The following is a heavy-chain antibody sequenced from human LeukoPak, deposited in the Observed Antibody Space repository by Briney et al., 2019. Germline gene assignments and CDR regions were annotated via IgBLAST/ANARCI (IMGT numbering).Heavy chain of an antibody. CDR1: GGSFSGYY. V-gene: IGHV4-34*01. D-gene: IGHD3-22*01. CDR3: ARVYDSSGYYYVRDY. CDR2: INHSGST. J-gene: IGHJ4*02. Sequence: SETLSLTCAVYGGSFSGYYWSWIRQPPGKGLEGIGEINHSGSTNYNPSLKSRVTISVDTSKNQFSLKLSSVTAADTAVYYCARVYDSSGYYYVRDYWGQGTLVTVSS.